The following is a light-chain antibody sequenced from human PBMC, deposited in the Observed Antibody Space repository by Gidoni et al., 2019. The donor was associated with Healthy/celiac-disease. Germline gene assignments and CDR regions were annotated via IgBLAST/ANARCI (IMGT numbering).Light chain of an antibody. Sequence: EIVLTQSPATLSLSPGERATLSCRASQSVSSYLAWYQQNTGQAPRLLIDDASSRATGIPARFSGSGSGTDFTLTISSLGPEDFAVYYCQQRSNWPPLMYTFGQGTKLEIK. V-gene: IGKV3-11*01. CDR3: QQRSNWPPLMYT. CDR1: QSVSSY. CDR2: DAS. J-gene: IGKJ2*01.